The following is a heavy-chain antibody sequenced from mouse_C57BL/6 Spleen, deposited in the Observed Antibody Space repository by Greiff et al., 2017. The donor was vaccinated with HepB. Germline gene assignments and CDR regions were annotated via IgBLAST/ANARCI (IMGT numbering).Heavy chain of an antibody. CDR3: ARDSYYSNYGFDY. V-gene: IGHV1-80*01. CDR2: IYPGDGDT. CDR1: GYAFSSYW. D-gene: IGHD2-5*01. Sequence: VMLVESGAELVKPGASVKISCKASGYAFSSYWMNWVKQRPGKGLEWIGQIYPGDGDTNYNGKFKGKATLTADKSSSTAYMQLSSLTSEDSAVYFCARDSYYSNYGFDYWGQGTTLTVSS. J-gene: IGHJ2*01.